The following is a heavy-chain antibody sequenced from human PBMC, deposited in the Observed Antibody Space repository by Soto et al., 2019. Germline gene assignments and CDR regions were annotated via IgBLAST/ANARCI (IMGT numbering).Heavy chain of an antibody. CDR3: RRDIRGGSFGI. J-gene: IGHJ3*02. V-gene: IGHV3-7*03. CDR2: ITVDGSEK. D-gene: IGHD3-16*01. CDR1: RCTFRSYA. Sequence: GGSLRISCAPCRCTFRSYAMHCVRQAPGKGLEWVANITVDGSEKYFVDSVRGRFTISRDNAKNSLYLQMNSLRADDAAVYYCRRDIRGGSFGICGQAIMVTVS.